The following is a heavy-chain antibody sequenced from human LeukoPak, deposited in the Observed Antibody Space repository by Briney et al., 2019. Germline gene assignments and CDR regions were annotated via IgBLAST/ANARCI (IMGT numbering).Heavy chain of an antibody. CDR1: GLTFSSHA. Sequence: GGSLRLSCAASGLTFSSHAMAWVRQAPGKGLEWVSAIGGLGSSTYYGDSVKGRFTISRDNSKNTVYLQMDSLRVEDTAVYYCARDPGVVAFHYFDFWGQGTLITVSS. CDR2: IGGLGSST. V-gene: IGHV3-23*01. J-gene: IGHJ4*02. D-gene: IGHD3-3*01. CDR3: ARDPGVVAFHYFDF.